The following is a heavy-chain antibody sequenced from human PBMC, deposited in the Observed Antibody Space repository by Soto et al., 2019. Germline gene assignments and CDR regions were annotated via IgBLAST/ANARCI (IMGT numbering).Heavy chain of an antibody. Sequence: SGPTLVNPTQTLTLTCTFSGFSLSTSGMCVSWIRQPPGKALEWLALIDWDDDKYYSTSLKTRLTISKDTSKNQVVLTMTNMDPVDTATYYCARVAVAGLKNYYYGMDVWGQGTTVTVSS. V-gene: IGHV2-70*01. CDR1: GFSLSTSGMC. CDR2: IDWDDDK. D-gene: IGHD6-19*01. J-gene: IGHJ6*02. CDR3: ARVAVAGLKNYYYGMDV.